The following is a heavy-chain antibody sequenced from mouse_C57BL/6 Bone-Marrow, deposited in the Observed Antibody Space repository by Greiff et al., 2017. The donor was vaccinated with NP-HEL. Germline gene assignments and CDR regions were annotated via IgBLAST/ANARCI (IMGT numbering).Heavy chain of an antibody. CDR3: ARDRELRRGHWYFDV. D-gene: IGHD3-2*02. Sequence: DVKLVESGGGLVQSGRSLRLSCATSGFTFSDFYMEWVRQAPGKGLEWIAASRNKANDYTTEYSASVKGRFIVSRDTSQSILYLQMNALRAEDTAIYYCARDRELRRGHWYFDVWGTGTTVTVSS. J-gene: IGHJ1*03. V-gene: IGHV7-1*01. CDR1: GFTFSDFY. CDR2: SRNKANDYTT.